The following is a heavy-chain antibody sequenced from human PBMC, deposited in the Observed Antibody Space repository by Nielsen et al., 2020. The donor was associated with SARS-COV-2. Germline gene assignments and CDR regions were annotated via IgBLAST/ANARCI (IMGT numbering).Heavy chain of an antibody. V-gene: IGHV4-59*01. Sequence: GSLRLSCAASGFTFSDCYMSWIRQPPGKGLEWIGNVYYSGTINYSPSLKSRVTISIDTSKTQFSLKLSSVTAADTAVYYCARDYYGDYLDAFDIWGQGTVVTVSS. CDR2: VYYSGTI. CDR1: GFTFSDCY. J-gene: IGHJ3*02. D-gene: IGHD4-17*01. CDR3: ARDYYGDYLDAFDI.